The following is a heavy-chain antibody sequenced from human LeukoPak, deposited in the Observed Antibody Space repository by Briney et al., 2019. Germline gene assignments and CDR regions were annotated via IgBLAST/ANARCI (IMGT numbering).Heavy chain of an antibody. CDR2: IYNNVRT. CDR3: ARRLTQYDCFDP. V-gene: IGHV4-61*01. CDR1: GGSVNSQNYY. J-gene: IGHJ5*02. Sequence: LETLSLTCTVSGGSVNSQNYYWNWIRQPPGKGLEWIGYIYNNVRTNYNPSLKSRVAIFVDTSTNQFSLRLSSVTPEDTAVYYCARRLTQYDCFDPWGQGILVTVSS. D-gene: IGHD2-2*01.